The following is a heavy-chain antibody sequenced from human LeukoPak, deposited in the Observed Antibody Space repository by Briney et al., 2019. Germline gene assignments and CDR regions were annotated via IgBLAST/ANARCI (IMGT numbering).Heavy chain of an antibody. Sequence: GGSLRLSCAASGFTFSSYAMSWVRQAPGKGLEGVSAISGSGGSTYYADSVKGRFTISRDNSKNTLYLQMNSLRAEDTAVYYCAKARTATLWFGELLGYWGQGTLVTVSS. CDR2: ISGSGGST. J-gene: IGHJ4*02. CDR3: AKARTATLWFGELLGY. CDR1: GFTFSSYA. D-gene: IGHD3-10*01. V-gene: IGHV3-23*01.